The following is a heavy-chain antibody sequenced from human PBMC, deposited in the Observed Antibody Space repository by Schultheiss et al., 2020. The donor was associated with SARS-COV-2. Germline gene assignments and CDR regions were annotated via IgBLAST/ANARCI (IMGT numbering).Heavy chain of an antibody. CDR3: ARGGEEDAFDI. V-gene: IGHV3-64*04. D-gene: IGHD3-10*01. CDR2: ISSNGGST. Sequence: SCAASGFTFSNYAMHWVRQAPGKGLEYVSAISSNGGSTYYADSVKGRFTISRDNSKNTLYLQMNSLRAEDTAVYYCARGGEEDAFDIWGQGTMVTVSS. J-gene: IGHJ3*02. CDR1: GFTFSNYA.